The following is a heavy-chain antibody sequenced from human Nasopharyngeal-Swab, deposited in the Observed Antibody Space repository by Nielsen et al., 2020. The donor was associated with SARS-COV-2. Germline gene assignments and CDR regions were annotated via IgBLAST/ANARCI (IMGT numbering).Heavy chain of an antibody. CDR2: IYHSGST. D-gene: IGHD1-14*01. Sequence: SETLSLTCAVSGYSISSGYYWGWIRQPPGKGLEWIGSIYHSGSTYYNPSLKSRVTISVDTSRNQFSLKLSSVTAADTAVYYCARGRRGVWVDYWGQGTLVTVSS. CDR3: ARGRRGVWVDY. V-gene: IGHV4-38-2*01. CDR1: GYSISSGYY. J-gene: IGHJ4*02.